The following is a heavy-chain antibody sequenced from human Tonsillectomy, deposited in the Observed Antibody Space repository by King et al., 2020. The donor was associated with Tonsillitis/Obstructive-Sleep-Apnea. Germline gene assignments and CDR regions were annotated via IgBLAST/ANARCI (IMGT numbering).Heavy chain of an antibody. CDR3: ARGNDYGDY. CDR1: GGAISSYY. D-gene: IGHD2-8*01. Sequence: VQLQESGPGLVKPSETLSLTCTVSGGAISSYYWSWIRQPPGKGLEWIGYIYYSGSTNYNPSLKSRVTISVDTSKNQFSLKLSAATAADTAVYYCARGNDYGDYWGQGTLVTVSS. V-gene: IGHV4-59*01. CDR2: IYYSGST. J-gene: IGHJ4*02.